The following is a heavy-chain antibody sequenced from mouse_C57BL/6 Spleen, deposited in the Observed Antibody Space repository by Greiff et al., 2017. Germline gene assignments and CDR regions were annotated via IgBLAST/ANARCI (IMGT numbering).Heavy chain of an antibody. CDR1: GFNIKDDY. D-gene: IGHD2-4*01. Sequence: VQLQQSGAELVRPGASVKLSCTASGFNIKDDYMHWVQQRPEQGLEWIGWIDPENGDTEYASKLQGKATITADTSSNTAYLQLSSLTSEDTAVNYCTTSYDYDWYFDVWGTGTTVTVSS. J-gene: IGHJ1*03. CDR3: TTSYDYDWYFDV. V-gene: IGHV14-4*01. CDR2: IDPENGDT.